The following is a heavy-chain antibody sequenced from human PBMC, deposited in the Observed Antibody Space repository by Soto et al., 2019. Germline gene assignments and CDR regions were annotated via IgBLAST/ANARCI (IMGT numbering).Heavy chain of an antibody. V-gene: IGHV1-69*01. CDR2: IIPIFGTA. Sequence: QVQLVQSGAEVKKPGSSVKVSCKASGGTFSSYAISWVRQAHGQGLEWMGGIIPIFGTANYAQKFQGRVTITADESTSTAYMELSSLRSEDTAVYYCARDMVRGVQFGWFDPWGQGTLGTVSS. CDR1: GGTFSSYA. CDR3: ARDMVRGVQFGWFDP. D-gene: IGHD3-10*01. J-gene: IGHJ5*02.